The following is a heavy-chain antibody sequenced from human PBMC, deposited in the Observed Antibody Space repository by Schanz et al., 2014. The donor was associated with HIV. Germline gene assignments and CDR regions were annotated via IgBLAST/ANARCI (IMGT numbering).Heavy chain of an antibody. D-gene: IGHD3-22*01. Sequence: VQLVETGGGVVQPGRSLRLSCAASGFIFRTHGMHWVRQAPGKGLEWVSTTSGSGGRTYYADSVKGRFTISRDNSKNTVYLQMNSLRAEDTAIYYCAKDLSVHTSAYYRYWGQGTLVTVSS. V-gene: IGHV3-23*04. CDR2: TSGSGGRT. J-gene: IGHJ4*02. CDR1: GFIFRTHG. CDR3: AKDLSVHTSAYYRY.